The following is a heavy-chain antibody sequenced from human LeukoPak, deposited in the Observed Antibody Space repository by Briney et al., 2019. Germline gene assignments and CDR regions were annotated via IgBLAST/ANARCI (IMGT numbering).Heavy chain of an antibody. CDR3: ARDPGSSSFDY. Sequence: GGSLRLSCAASGFTFRSYWMTWVRQTPGKGLEFVANIDRDGNVKNYVGSVKGRFTISRDNAKNSLYLQMNSLRVDDTALYYCARDPGSSSFDYWGQGSLVTVSS. D-gene: IGHD6-13*01. V-gene: IGHV3-7*01. CDR1: GFTFRSYW. J-gene: IGHJ4*02. CDR2: IDRDGNVK.